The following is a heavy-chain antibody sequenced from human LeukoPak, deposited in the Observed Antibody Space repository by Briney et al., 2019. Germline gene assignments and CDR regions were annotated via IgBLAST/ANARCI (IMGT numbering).Heavy chain of an antibody. V-gene: IGHV3-23*01. D-gene: IGHD4-11*01. CDR1: GFTVSSNY. CDR3: AKEKLDYSNIRYFDY. CDR2: ISGSGGST. J-gene: IGHJ4*02. Sequence: PGGSLRLSCAASGFTVSSNYMSWVRQAPGKGLEWVSAISGSGGSTYYADSVKGRFTISRDNSKNTLYLQMNSLRAEDTAVYYCAKEKLDYSNIRYFDYWGQGTLVTVSS.